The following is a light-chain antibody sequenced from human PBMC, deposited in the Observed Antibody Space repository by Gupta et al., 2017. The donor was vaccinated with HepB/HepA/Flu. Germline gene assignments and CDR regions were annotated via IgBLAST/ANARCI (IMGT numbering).Light chain of an antibody. CDR2: GAS. CDR1: QSVSSSY. J-gene: IGKJ4*01. Sequence: EIVLTQSPGTLSLSPGERATLSCRASQSVSSSYLAWHQQKPGQAPRLLIYGASSRATGIPDRFSGSGSGTDFTLTISRLEPEDFAVYYCQQYGSSHLTFGGGTKVEIK. CDR3: QQYGSSHLT. V-gene: IGKV3-20*01.